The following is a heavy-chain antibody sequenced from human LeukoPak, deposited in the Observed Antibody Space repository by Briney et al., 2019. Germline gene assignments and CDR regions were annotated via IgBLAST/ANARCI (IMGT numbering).Heavy chain of an antibody. Sequence: KSGGSLRLSCAASGFTFSSYSMSWVRQAPGKGLEWVSSISSSSSYIYYADSVKGRFTISRDNAKNSLYLQMNSLRAEDTAVYYCARDVGSYGDGDAFDIWGQGTMVTVSS. D-gene: IGHD4-17*01. CDR3: ARDVGSYGDGDAFDI. CDR2: ISSSSSYI. CDR1: GFTFSSYS. J-gene: IGHJ3*02. V-gene: IGHV3-21*01.